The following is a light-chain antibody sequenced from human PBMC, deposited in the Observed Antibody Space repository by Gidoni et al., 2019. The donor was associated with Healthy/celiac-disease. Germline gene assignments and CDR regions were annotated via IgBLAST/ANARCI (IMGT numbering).Light chain of an antibody. CDR2: AAS. J-gene: IGKJ2*01. Sequence: DIQMAQSPSSLSASGGDRVTITCRAIQSISSYLIWYQQKPGKAPKLLIYAASSLQSGVPSRFSGSGSGTDFTLTISSLQPEDFATYYCQQSYSTPYTFXXXTKLEIK. CDR3: QQSYSTPYT. V-gene: IGKV1-39*01. CDR1: QSISSY.